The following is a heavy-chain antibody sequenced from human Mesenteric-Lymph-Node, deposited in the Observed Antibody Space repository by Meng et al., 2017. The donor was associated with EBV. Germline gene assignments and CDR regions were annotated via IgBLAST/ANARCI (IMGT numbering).Heavy chain of an antibody. CDR3: ARGRRGVQYFDF. D-gene: IGHD1-1*01. V-gene: IGHV4-61*01. CDR2: IHYSGST. CDR1: GGSVTSGSYY. J-gene: IGHJ4*02. Sequence: QVQLQAPGPGLVKPSETLSLTCTVSGGSVTSGSYYWNWIRQPPGKRLEWIGYIHYSGSTNYNPSLKSQITISVDTSKNQLSLRVSHVTAADTAVYYCARGRRGVQYFDFWGQGALVTVSS.